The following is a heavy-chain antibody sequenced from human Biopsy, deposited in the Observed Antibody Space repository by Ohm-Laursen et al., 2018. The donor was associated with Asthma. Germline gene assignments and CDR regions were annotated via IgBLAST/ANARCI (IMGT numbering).Heavy chain of an antibody. J-gene: IGHJ4*02. V-gene: IGHV3-30*15. CDR3: AREGVCCGGLCYSPPDF. CDR1: GFRFSSYA. CDR2: ITYDGSKT. D-gene: IGHD2-21*02. Sequence: RSLRLSCAASGFRFSSYAMHWVRQAPGKGLEWVALITYDGSKTIYGDSVRGRFTVSRDSSTNTLYLQMSSLRPEDTAVYYCAREGVCCGGLCYSPPDFWGQGTLVTVSS.